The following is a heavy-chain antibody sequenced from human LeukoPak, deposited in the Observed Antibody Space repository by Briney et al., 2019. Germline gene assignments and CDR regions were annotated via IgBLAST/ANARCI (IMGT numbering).Heavy chain of an antibody. CDR1: GYTFTGYC. CDR2: INPNSGGT. V-gene: IGHV1-2*02. J-gene: IGHJ5*02. Sequence: ASVKVSRKASGYTFTGYCMHWVRQAPGQGLEWMGWINPNSGGTNYAQKFQGRVTMTRDTSISTAYMELSRLRSDDTAVYYCARANYGDQNWFDPWGQGTLVTVSS. CDR3: ARANYGDQNWFDP. D-gene: IGHD4-17*01.